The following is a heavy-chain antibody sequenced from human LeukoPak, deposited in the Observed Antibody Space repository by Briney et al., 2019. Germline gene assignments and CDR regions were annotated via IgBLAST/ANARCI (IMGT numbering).Heavy chain of an antibody. CDR1: GFTFHNFA. CDR3: ARDIAPGSYYYDRSGYYSSFDY. V-gene: IGHV3-30*04. Sequence: PGGSLRLSCAASGFTFHNFAMNWVRQAPGKGLEWVSVISNGGRNKYYTDSVKGRFTISRDNSKNTLYLQMNSLRAEDTAVYYCARDIAPGSYYYDRSGYYSSFDYWGQGTLVTVSS. D-gene: IGHD3-22*01. CDR2: ISNGGRNK. J-gene: IGHJ4*02.